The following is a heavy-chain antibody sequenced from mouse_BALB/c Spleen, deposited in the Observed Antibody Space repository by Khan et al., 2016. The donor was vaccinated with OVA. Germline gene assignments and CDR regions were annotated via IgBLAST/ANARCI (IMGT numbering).Heavy chain of an antibody. CDR3: ARKNYYGYAVDY. CDR2: ISYSGST. CDR1: GYSITSNYA. V-gene: IGHV3-2*02. Sequence: EVQLVESGPGLVKPSQSLSLTCTVTGYSITSNYAWNWIRQFPGNKLEWMGYISYSGSTSYNPSIKSRISITRDTSKNQFFLKLNSVTTEDTAKYYCARKNYYGYAVDYWGQGTSVTVSS. D-gene: IGHD1-1*01. J-gene: IGHJ4*01.